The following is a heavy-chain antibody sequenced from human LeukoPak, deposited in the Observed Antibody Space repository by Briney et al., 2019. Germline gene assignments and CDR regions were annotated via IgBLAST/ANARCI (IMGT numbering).Heavy chain of an antibody. CDR1: GYSFTSYW. CDR2: IYPGDSDT. Sequence: GESLKISCKGSGYSFTSYWIGWVRQMPGKGLEWMWIIYPGDSDTRYSPSFQGQVTISPDKTTSTAYLQWSSVKASDTAMYYCARLSGSYWPAYWGQGTLVTVSS. CDR3: ARLSGSYWPAY. D-gene: IGHD1-26*01. J-gene: IGHJ4*02. V-gene: IGHV5-51*01.